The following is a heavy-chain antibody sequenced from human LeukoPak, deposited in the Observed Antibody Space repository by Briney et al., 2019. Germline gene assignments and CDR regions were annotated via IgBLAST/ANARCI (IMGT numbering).Heavy chain of an antibody. CDR2: INPNSGGT. CDR1: GYTFTGYY. V-gene: IGHV1-2*02. CDR3: ARDLGYDSAGEDFDY. J-gene: IGHJ4*02. D-gene: IGHD3-22*01. Sequence: GASVKVSCKASGYTFTGYYMHWVRQAPGQGLEWMGWINPNSGGTNYAQKFQGRVTMTRDTSISTAYMELSRLRSDDTAVYYCARDLGYDSAGEDFDYWGQGTLVTVSS.